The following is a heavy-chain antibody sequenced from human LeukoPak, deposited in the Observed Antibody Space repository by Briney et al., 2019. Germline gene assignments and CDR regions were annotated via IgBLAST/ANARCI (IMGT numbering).Heavy chain of an antibody. D-gene: IGHD3-10*01. Sequence: PSETLSLTCAVSGGSISLYYWSWIRQPPGKGLEWIGYFYDTRSPKYNPSLERRVTISVDMSRNQFSLNLTSVTAADTAVYYCARGRGSLTYWGQGTLATVSS. CDR2: FYDTRSP. CDR3: ARGRGSLTY. V-gene: IGHV4-59*01. CDR1: GGSISLYY. J-gene: IGHJ4*02.